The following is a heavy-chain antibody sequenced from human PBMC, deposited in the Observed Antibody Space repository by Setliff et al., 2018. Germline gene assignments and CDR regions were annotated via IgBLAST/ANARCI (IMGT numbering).Heavy chain of an antibody. D-gene: IGHD3-16*01. J-gene: IGHJ4*02. CDR3: ARTTGYRLEGDFDY. CDR2: IHDSGNPT. Sequence: GESLKISCAASGFTFSNYYMTWIRQAPGKGLEWISYIHDSGNPTYYADSVKGRFTVSRDNAKNSLYLQMTSLRAEDTAIYYCARTTGYRLEGDFDYWGQGTLVTVSS. CDR1: GFTFSNYY. V-gene: IGHV3-11*01.